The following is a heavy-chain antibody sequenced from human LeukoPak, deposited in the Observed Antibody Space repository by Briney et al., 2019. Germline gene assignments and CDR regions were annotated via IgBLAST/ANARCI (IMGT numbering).Heavy chain of an antibody. CDR2: ISSSSSYI. Sequence: GGSLRLSCAASGFIFSSYSMNWVRQAPGKGLEWVSSISSSSSYIYYADSVKGRFTISRDNAKNSLYLQMNSLRAEDTAVYYCARQAIFGLYYMDVWGKGTTVTVSS. V-gene: IGHV3-21*01. D-gene: IGHD3/OR15-3a*01. CDR1: GFIFSSYS. CDR3: ARQAIFGLYYMDV. J-gene: IGHJ6*03.